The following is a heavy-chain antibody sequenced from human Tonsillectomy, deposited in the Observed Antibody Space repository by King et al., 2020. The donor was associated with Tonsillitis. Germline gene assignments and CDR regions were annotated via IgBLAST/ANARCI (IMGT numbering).Heavy chain of an antibody. D-gene: IGHD3-10*01. CDR3: ARLDYFGSGSYWYFDL. J-gene: IGHJ2*01. V-gene: IGHV4-59*08. CDR1: GGSISGSY. Sequence: VQLQESGPGLVKPSETLSLTCTVSGGSISGSYWSWIRQPPGKGLEWIAYIYYSGTTNYNPSLKSRVTISLDTSQNQFSLKLSSVTAADTAVYFCARLDYFGSGSYWYFDLWGRGTLVTVSS. CDR2: IYYSGTT.